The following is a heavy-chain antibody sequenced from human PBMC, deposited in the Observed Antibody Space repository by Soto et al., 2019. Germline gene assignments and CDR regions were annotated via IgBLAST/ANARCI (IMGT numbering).Heavy chain of an antibody. CDR1: GGTFSSSA. D-gene: IGHD6-19*01. CDR2: IIPIFGTA. Sequence: QVQLVQSGAEVKKPGSSVKVSCKASGGTFSSSAISWVRQAPGQGLEWMGGIIPIFGTANYAQKFQGRVTITADESTSTAYRELSSLRSEDTAVYYCARDPGIAVAQRGNWFDPWGQGTLVTVSS. V-gene: IGHV1-69*12. CDR3: ARDPGIAVAQRGNWFDP. J-gene: IGHJ5*02.